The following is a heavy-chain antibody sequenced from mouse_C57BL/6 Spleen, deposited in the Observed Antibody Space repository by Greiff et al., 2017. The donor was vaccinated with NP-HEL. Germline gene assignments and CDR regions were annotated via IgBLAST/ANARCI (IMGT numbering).Heavy chain of an antibody. D-gene: IGHD2-3*01. CDR1: GFTFSDYG. Sequence: EVQLVESGGGLVKPGGSLNLSCAASGFTFSDYGMHWVRQAPEKGLEWVAYISSGSSTIYYADTVKGRFTISRDNAKNTLFLQMTSLRSEDTAMYYCARGYDGYYDYAMDYWGQGTSVTVSS. CDR2: ISSGSSTI. J-gene: IGHJ4*01. V-gene: IGHV5-17*01. CDR3: ARGYDGYYDYAMDY.